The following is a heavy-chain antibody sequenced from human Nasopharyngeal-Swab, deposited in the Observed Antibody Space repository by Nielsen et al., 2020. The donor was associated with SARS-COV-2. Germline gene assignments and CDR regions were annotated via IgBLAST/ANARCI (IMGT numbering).Heavy chain of an antibody. CDR2: TYYSGST. Sequence: SETLSLTCTVSGGSISSGGYYWSWIRQHPGKGLEWIGYTYYSGSTYYNPSLKSRVTISVDTSKNQFSLKLSSVTAADTAVYYCARAMIVVVINAFDIWGQGTMVTVSS. J-gene: IGHJ3*02. CDR3: ARAMIVVVINAFDI. CDR1: GGSISSGGYY. V-gene: IGHV4-31*03. D-gene: IGHD3-22*01.